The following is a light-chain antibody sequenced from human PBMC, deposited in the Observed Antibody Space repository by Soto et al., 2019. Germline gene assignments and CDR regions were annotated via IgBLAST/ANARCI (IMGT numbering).Light chain of an antibody. CDR3: CSFAASSTSVV. Sequence: QSVLTQPASVSGSPGQSITISCTGSSSDVGNYNLVSWYQLHPGKAPKLIIYEGSKRPSGVSDRFSGSESGNTPSLTISGLLAEAEADYYCCSFAASSTSVVFGGGTKLTVL. CDR1: SSDVGNYNL. J-gene: IGLJ2*01. CDR2: EGS. V-gene: IGLV2-23*01.